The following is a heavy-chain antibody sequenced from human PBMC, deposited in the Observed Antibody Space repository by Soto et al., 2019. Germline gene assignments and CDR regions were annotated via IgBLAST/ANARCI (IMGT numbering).Heavy chain of an antibody. V-gene: IGHV4-59*08. D-gene: IGHD4-17*01. J-gene: IGHJ6*03. CDR1: GGSISSYY. CDR3: ARLGAYGDYQYYYYMDV. CDR2: IYYSGST. Sequence: SETLSLTCTVSGGSISSYYWSWIRQPPGKGLEWIGYIYYSGSTNYNPSLKSRVTISVDTSKNQFSLKLSSVTAADTAVYYCARLGAYGDYQYYYYMDVWAKGPRSPSP.